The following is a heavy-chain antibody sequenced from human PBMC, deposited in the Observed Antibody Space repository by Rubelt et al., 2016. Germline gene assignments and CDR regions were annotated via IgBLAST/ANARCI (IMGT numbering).Heavy chain of an antibody. Sequence: QVQLQQWGAGLLKPSETLSLTCAVYGGSFSGYYWSWIRQPPGKGLEWIGEINHSGSTNYNPSLKSRVTISVDTSKNQFSLKLSSVTAAGTAVYDCARGFGSWSRDYWGQGTLVTVSS. CDR3: ARGFGSWSRDY. V-gene: IGHV4-34*01. CDR2: INHSGST. D-gene: IGHD3-10*01. J-gene: IGHJ4*02. CDR1: GGSFSGYY.